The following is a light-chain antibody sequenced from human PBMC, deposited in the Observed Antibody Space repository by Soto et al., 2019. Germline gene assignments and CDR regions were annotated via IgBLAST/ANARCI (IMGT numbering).Light chain of an antibody. J-gene: IGLJ2*01. V-gene: IGLV2-23*02. Sequence: QSVISQPATLAGSPGQSITISRTGTHNVVGNYNHVSWYQQHPGKAPKLMIYEVSKRPSGVSNRFSGSKSANTASLTISGLQAEDEAVYYCCSFARSSTWIFGGGTKVTVL. CDR3: CSFARSSTWI. CDR1: HNVVGNYNH. CDR2: EVS.